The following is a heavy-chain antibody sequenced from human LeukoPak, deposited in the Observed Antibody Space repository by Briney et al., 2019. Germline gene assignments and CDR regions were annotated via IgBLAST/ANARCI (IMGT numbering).Heavy chain of an antibody. CDR3: AKDFGSYGFDY. D-gene: IGHD5-18*01. Sequence: PGGSLRLSCAASGFTFSSYGMHWVRQAPGKGLEWVAVISYDGSNKYYADSVKGRFTISRDNSKNTPYLQMNSLRAEDTAVYYCAKDFGSYGFDYWGQGTLVTVSS. V-gene: IGHV3-30*18. CDR1: GFTFSSYG. CDR2: ISYDGSNK. J-gene: IGHJ4*02.